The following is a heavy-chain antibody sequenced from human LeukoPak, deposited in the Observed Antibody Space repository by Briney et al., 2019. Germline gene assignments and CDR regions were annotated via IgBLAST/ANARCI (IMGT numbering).Heavy chain of an antibody. V-gene: IGHV3-15*01. D-gene: IGHD3-10*01. CDR1: GFTLSNAW. Sequence: GGSLRLSCAASGFTLSNAWMSWVRQAPGKGREWVGRIKSKTDGGTTDYAAPVKGRFTISRDDSKNTLYVQINSLKTEDTAVYYCTTGPYDYGSGTYYHWGQGTLVTVSS. CDR2: IKSKTDGGTT. J-gene: IGHJ4*02. CDR3: TTGPYDYGSGTYYH.